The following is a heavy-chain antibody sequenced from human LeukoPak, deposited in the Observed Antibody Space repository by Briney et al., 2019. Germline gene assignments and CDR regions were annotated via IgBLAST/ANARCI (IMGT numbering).Heavy chain of an antibody. CDR1: GYTFTGYY. Sequence: ASVKVSCKASGYTFTGYYKHWVRQAPGQGLEWMGWINPNSGGTNYAQKFQGRVTMTRDTSISTAYMELSRLRSDDTAVYYCARGGYYDILTGPQDYGMDVWGQGTTVTVSS. J-gene: IGHJ6*02. CDR2: INPNSGGT. D-gene: IGHD3-9*01. CDR3: ARGGYYDILTGPQDYGMDV. V-gene: IGHV1-2*02.